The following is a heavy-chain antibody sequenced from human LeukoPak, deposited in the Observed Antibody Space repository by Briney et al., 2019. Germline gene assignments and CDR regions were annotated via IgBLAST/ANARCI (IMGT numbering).Heavy chain of an antibody. V-gene: IGHV3-15*01. CDR2: IKSKTNGGTT. CDR3: TTEERVSSGYCSGGSCYIDY. Sequence: GGSLRLSCAASAFTFSNAWMNWVRQAPGKGLEWVGRIKSKTNGGTTDYAAPVKGRFTISRDDSKNTLYLQMNSLKTEDTAVYYCTTEERVSSGYCSGGSCYIDYWGQGTLVTVSS. CDR1: AFTFSNAW. J-gene: IGHJ4*02. D-gene: IGHD2-15*01.